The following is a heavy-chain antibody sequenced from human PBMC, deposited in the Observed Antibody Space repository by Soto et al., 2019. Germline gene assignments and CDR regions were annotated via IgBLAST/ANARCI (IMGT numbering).Heavy chain of an antibody. D-gene: IGHD3-16*01. V-gene: IGHV1-8*01. J-gene: IGHJ5*02. CDR1: GYSFTNND. CDR3: ARMETFGSLNWFDP. CDR2: TNPGSGDT. Sequence: ASVKVSCKASGYSFTNNDVSWVRQATGQGLEWTGWTNPGSGDTGYAQKFQGRVTMTRDISIATAYMELSSLRSDDTAIYYCARMETFGSLNWFDPWGQGTLVTVSS.